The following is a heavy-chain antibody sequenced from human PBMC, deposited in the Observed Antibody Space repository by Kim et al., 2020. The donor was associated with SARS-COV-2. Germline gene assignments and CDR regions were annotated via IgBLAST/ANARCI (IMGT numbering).Heavy chain of an antibody. CDR2: INHSGST. Sequence: SETLSLTCAVYGGSFSGYYWSWIRQPPGKGLEWIGEINHSGSTNYNPSLKSRVTISVDTSKNQFSLKLSSVTAADTAVYYCASGYQLLFWYWGQGTLVTVSS. CDR3: ASGYQLLFWY. J-gene: IGHJ4*02. D-gene: IGHD2-2*01. V-gene: IGHV4-34*01. CDR1: GGSFSGYY.